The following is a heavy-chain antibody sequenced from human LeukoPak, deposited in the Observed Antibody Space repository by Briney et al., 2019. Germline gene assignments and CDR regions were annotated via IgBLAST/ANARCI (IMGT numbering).Heavy chain of an antibody. D-gene: IGHD6-6*01. CDR2: IIPILGIA. J-gene: IGHJ4*02. CDR3: ARGHVLGSSSRFDY. Sequence: GASVKVSCKASGGTFSSYAISWVRQAPGQGLEWMGRIIPILGIANYAQKFQGRVTITADKSTSTAYMELSSLRSEDTAVYYCARGHVLGSSSRFDYWGQGTLVTVSS. CDR1: GGTFSSYA. V-gene: IGHV1-69*04.